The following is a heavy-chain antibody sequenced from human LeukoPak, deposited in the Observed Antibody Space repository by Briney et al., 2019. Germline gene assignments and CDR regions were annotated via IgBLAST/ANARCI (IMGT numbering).Heavy chain of an antibody. CDR1: GFTFSDYY. J-gene: IGHJ4*02. CDR3: ARVPRITMVRGVIMAYYFDY. CDR2: ISSSSSYT. V-gene: IGHV3-11*05. D-gene: IGHD3-10*01. Sequence: PGVSLRLSCAASGFTFSDYYMSWIRQAPGKGLEWVSYISSSSSYTNYADSVKGRFTVSRDNAKNSLYLQMNSLRAEDTAVYYCARVPRITMVRGVIMAYYFDYWGQGTLVTVSS.